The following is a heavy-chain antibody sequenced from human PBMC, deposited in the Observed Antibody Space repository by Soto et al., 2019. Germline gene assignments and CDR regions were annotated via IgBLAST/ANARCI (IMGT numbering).Heavy chain of an antibody. J-gene: IGHJ5*02. CDR3: TRDASRDSSARGWFDP. D-gene: IGHD6-13*01. CDR1: GFTFRSFT. CDR2: ISSNSAYI. V-gene: IGHV3-21*01. Sequence: TGGSLRLSCAASGFTFRSFTMNWVRQAPGKGLEWVSTISSNSAYIYYTDALRGRFTISRDNAKNSLHLQMNSLRAEDTAVYYCTRDASRDSSARGWFDPWGPGTLVTVSS.